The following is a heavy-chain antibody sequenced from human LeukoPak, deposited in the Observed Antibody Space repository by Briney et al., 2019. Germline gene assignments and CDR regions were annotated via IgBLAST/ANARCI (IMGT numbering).Heavy chain of an antibody. V-gene: IGHV1-3*01. D-gene: IGHD2-2*01. J-gene: IGHJ4*02. CDR2: INAGNGNT. CDR3: ARGYCSSTSCYLGSTY. CDR1: GYTFTSYA. Sequence: ASVKVSCKASGYTFTSYAMHWVRQAPGQRLEWMGWINAGNGNTKYSQKFQGRVTITRDTSASTAYMELSSLRSEDTAVYHCARGYCSSTSCYLGSTYWGQGTLVTVSS.